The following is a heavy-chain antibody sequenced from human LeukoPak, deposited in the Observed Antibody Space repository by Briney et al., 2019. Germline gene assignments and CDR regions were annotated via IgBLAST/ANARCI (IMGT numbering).Heavy chain of an antibody. Sequence: ASVKVSCKASGYTFTSYAMHWVRQAPGQRLEWMGWISPYNGKTDYIQNLQGRVTMTTDTSTTTAYMELRSLRSDDTAVYYCARDGLWGFFEHWGQGTLVTVSS. J-gene: IGHJ1*01. V-gene: IGHV1-18*01. CDR1: GYTFTSYA. D-gene: IGHD3-16*01. CDR3: ARDGLWGFFEH. CDR2: ISPYNGKT.